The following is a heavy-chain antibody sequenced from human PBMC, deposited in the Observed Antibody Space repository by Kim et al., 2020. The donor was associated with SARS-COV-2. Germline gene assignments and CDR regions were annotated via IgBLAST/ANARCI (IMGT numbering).Heavy chain of an antibody. J-gene: IGHJ4*02. CDR1: GGSFSGYY. Sequence: SETLSLTCAVYGGSFSGYYWSWIRQPPGKGLELIGEINHGGSTNYNPSLKSRVTISVDTSKNQFSLKLSSVTAADTAVYYCARGVWSLYYFDYWGQGTLVTVSS. D-gene: IGHD2-8*02. CDR3: ARGVWSLYYFDY. V-gene: IGHV4-34*01. CDR2: INHGGST.